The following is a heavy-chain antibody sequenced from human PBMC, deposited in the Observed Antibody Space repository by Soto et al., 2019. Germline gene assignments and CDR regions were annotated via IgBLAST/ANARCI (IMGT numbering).Heavy chain of an antibody. CDR3: ARDWRITGTTNWFDP. D-gene: IGHD1-20*01. CDR1: GGSVSSGSYY. V-gene: IGHV4-61*01. Sequence: SETPSLTCTVSGGSVSSGSYYWSWIRQPPGKGLEWIGYIYYSGSTNYNPSLKSRVTISVDTSKNQFSLKLSSVTAADTAVYYCARDWRITGTTNWFDPWGQGTLVTVSS. J-gene: IGHJ5*02. CDR2: IYYSGST.